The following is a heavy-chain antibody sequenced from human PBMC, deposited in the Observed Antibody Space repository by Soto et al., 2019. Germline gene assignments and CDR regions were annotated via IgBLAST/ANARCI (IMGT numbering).Heavy chain of an antibody. D-gene: IGHD5-12*01. CDR3: ARQGLATMGAFDI. V-gene: IGHV4-39*01. Sequence: QLQLQESGPGLVKPSETLSLTCTVSGGSMSSSSYYWGWIRQPPGKGLEWIGSIYYSGSTYYNPSLKSRVTISVDTSKNQFSLKLSSVTAADTAVYYCARQGLATMGAFDIWGQGTMVTVSS. CDR1: GGSMSSSSYY. J-gene: IGHJ3*02. CDR2: IYYSGST.